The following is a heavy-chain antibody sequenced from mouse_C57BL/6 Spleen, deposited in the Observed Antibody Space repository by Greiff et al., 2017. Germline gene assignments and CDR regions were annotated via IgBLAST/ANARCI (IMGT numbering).Heavy chain of an antibody. CDR3: AREESTVVADYAMDY. V-gene: IGHV1-64*01. CDR2: IHPNSGST. D-gene: IGHD1-1*01. CDR1: GYTFTSYW. Sequence: QVQLQQPGAELVKPGASVKLSCKASGYTFTSYWMHWVKQRPGQGLEWIGMIHPNSGSTNYNEKFKSKATLTVDKSSSTAYMQLSSLTSEDSAVYYCAREESTVVADYAMDYWGHGTSVTVSS. J-gene: IGHJ4*01.